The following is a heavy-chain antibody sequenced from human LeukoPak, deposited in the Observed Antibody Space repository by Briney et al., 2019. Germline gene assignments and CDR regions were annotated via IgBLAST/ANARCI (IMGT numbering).Heavy chain of an antibody. CDR1: GGSISSSNW. CDR2: IYHSGST. V-gene: IGHV4-4*02. Sequence: SGTLSLTCAVSGGSISSSNWWSWVRQPPGKGLEWIGEIYHSGSTNYNPSLKSRVTISVDKSKNQFSLKLSSVTAADTAVYYCARGHSTYYYGSGSYKDRYYYYYYGMDVWGQGTTVTVSS. D-gene: IGHD3-10*01. J-gene: IGHJ6*02. CDR3: ARGHSTYYYGSGSYKDRYYYYYYGMDV.